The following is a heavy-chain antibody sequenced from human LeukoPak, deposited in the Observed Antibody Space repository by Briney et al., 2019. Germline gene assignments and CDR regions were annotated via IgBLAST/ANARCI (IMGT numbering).Heavy chain of an antibody. D-gene: IGHD6-6*01. V-gene: IGHV4-39*01. CDR1: GGSISSYY. CDR3: VRGLKGRPGFDY. Sequence: PSETLSLTCTVSGGSISSYYWGWIRQPPGKGLEWIGSIYYSGSTYYNPSLKSRVTISVDTSKNQFSLKVSSVTAADTAVHYCVRGLKGRPGFDYWGQGTLVTVSS. J-gene: IGHJ4*02. CDR2: IYYSGST.